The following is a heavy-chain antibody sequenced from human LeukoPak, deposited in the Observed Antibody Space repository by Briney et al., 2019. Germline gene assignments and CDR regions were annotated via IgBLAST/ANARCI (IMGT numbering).Heavy chain of an antibody. D-gene: IGHD3-10*01. CDR3: ARLSTMVRGVIIKGVFDY. CDR2: IYYSGST. J-gene: IGHJ4*02. Sequence: SETLSLTCTVSGGSISSYYWSWIRQPPGKGLEWIGYIYYSGSTNYNPSLKSRVTISVDTSKNQFSLKLSSVTAADTAVYYCARLSTMVRGVIIKGVFDYWGQGTLVTVSS. V-gene: IGHV4-59*12. CDR1: GGSISSYY.